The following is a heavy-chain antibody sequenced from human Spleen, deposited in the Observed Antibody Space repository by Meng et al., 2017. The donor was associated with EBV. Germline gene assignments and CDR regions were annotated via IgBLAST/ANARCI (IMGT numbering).Heavy chain of an antibody. J-gene: IGHJ5*02. Sequence: QAPLVQSGAEVKKPGALVKVSCKASGYSFSTYFMHWVRQAPGQGLEWMAIINPNGGSTDYAQKFQGRVIVTRDTSTSTVYMDVSSLRSEDTAMYYCATGGGGGSGSYFWAWGQGTLVTVSS. D-gene: IGHD3-10*01. V-gene: IGHV1-46*01. CDR1: GYSFSTYF. CDR2: INPNGGST. CDR3: ATGGGGGSGSYFWA.